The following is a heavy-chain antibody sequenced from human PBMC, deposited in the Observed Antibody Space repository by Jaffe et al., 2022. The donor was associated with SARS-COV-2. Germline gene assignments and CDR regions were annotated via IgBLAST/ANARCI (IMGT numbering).Heavy chain of an antibody. CDR2: ISGSGGST. CDR3: AKVLTPWAVYGDGHDY. CDR1: GFTFSSYA. D-gene: IGHD6-6*01. Sequence: EVQLLESGGGLVQPGGSLRLSCAASGFTFSSYAMSWVRQAPGKGLEWVSAISGSGGSTYYADSVKGRFTISRDNSKNTLYLQMNSLRAEDTAVYYCAKVLTPWAVYGDGHDYWGQGTLVTVSS. V-gene: IGHV3-23*01. J-gene: IGHJ4*02.